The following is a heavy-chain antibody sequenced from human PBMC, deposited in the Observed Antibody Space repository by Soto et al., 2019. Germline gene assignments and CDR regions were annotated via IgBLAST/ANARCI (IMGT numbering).Heavy chain of an antibody. CDR1: GYDFSTYW. CDR2: IYPRDSDT. J-gene: IGHJ4*02. V-gene: IGHV5-51*01. D-gene: IGHD7-27*01. CDR3: ARGLNWGSTYFDY. Sequence: EVQLVQSGTEVKKPGESLKISCKGSGYDFSTYWIAWVRQKPGQGLEWMGIIYPRDSDTKYSPSFQGQATISADESISTAYLQWNSLKASDTAIYYCARGLNWGSTYFDYWGPGTLVTVAS.